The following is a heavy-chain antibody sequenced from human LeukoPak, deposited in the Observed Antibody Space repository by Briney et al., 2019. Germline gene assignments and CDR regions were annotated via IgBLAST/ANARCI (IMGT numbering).Heavy chain of an antibody. J-gene: IGHJ6*02. V-gene: IGHV1-69*01. CDR1: GGTFSSYA. Sequence: SVTVSCTASGGTFSSYAISWVRQAPGQGLEWMGGIIPIFGTANYAQKFQGRVTITADESTSTAYMELSSLRSEDTAVYYCARGYSYGSRDYYYYYDMDVWGQGTTVTVSS. D-gene: IGHD5-18*01. CDR3: ARGYSYGSRDYYYYYDMDV. CDR2: IIPIFGTA.